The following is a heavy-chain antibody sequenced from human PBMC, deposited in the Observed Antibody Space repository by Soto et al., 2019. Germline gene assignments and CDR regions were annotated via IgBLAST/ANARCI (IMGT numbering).Heavy chain of an antibody. Sequence: QVQLVQSGAEVKKPGSSVKVSCKASGGTFSSYAISWVRQAPGQGLEWMGGIIPIFGTANYAQKFQGRVTITADESPSTAYMELSSLRSEDTAVYYCARGDFGLITHWYYFDYWGQGTLVTVSS. CDR2: IIPIFGTA. CDR3: ARGDFGLITHWYYFDY. D-gene: IGHD2-8*02. CDR1: GGTFSSYA. V-gene: IGHV1-69*12. J-gene: IGHJ4*02.